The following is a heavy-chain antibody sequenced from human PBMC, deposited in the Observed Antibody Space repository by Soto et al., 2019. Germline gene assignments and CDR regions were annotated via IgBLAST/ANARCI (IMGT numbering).Heavy chain of an antibody. CDR3: AKDKNNWKPGTLDY. J-gene: IGHJ4*02. D-gene: IGHD1-20*01. V-gene: IGHV3-23*01. Sequence: GGSLRLSCTASGFTFSSYAMSWVRQAPGKGLEWVSAISGSGGSTYYADSVKGRFTISRDNSKNTLYLQMNSLRAEDTAVYYCAKDKNNWKPGTLDYWGQGTLVTVSS. CDR1: GFTFSSYA. CDR2: ISGSGGST.